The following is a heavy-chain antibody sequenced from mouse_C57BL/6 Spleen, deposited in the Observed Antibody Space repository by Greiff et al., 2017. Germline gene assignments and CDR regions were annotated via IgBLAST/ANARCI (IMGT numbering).Heavy chain of an antibody. D-gene: IGHD1-2*01. Sequence: EVQLQQSGPELVKPGASVKLSCKASGYSFTSYNMNWVKQSTGQGLEWIGVINPNNGTTRYNEKFKGKATLTVDKSSSTAYMQLSSLTSEDSAVYYCARERNRHYYFDYWGQGTTLTVSS. CDR2: INPNNGTT. CDR3: ARERNRHYYFDY. CDR1: GYSFTSYN. J-gene: IGHJ2*01. V-gene: IGHV1-39*01.